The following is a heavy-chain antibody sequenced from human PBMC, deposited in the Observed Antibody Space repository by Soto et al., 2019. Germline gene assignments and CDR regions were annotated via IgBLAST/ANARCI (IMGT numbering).Heavy chain of an antibody. CDR1: GGTFSSYT. Sequence: QVQLVQSGAEVKKPGSSVKVSCKASGGTFSSYTISWVRQAPGQGLEWMGRIIPILGIANYEQKVQGRVTITAGKSTSTAYMELSSLRSQQTAEDYCAIAEVDYEDSSDELNPLIWGQGPMVTVSS. CDR3: AIAEVDYEDSSDELNPLI. J-gene: IGHJ3*02. V-gene: IGHV1-69*02. D-gene: IGHD3-22*01. CDR2: IIPILGIA.